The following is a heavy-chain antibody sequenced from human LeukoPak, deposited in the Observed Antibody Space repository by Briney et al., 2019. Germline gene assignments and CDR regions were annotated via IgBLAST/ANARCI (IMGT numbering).Heavy chain of an antibody. CDR2: ISGAGGSS. J-gene: IGHJ6*03. Sequence: GGSLRLSCAASGFTFNTYAMNWVRQAPGKGLQWVSGISGAGGSSDSADSVKGRFSVFRDNSNNTLYLQMSSLRVEDTAVYYCAKTNSRFYYYSSYIDVWGPGTTVTVSS. D-gene: IGHD4-11*01. CDR3: AKTNSRFYYYSSYIDV. V-gene: IGHV3-23*01. CDR1: GFTFNTYA.